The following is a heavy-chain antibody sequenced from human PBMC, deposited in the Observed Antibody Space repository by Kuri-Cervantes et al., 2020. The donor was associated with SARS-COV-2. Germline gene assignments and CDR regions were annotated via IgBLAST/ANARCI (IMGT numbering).Heavy chain of an antibody. CDR1: GFTFSTYA. V-gene: IGHV3-23*01. J-gene: IGHJ4*02. Sequence: GESLKISCAASGFTFSTYAMTWVRQAPGKGLEWVSAISGSGGSTYYADSVQGRFTISRDNSKNTLYLQMNSLRAEDTAVYYCAKWDVIVVVAAPKLRYWGQGTLVTVSS. D-gene: IGHD2-15*01. CDR3: AKWDVIVVVAAPKLRY. CDR2: ISGSGGST.